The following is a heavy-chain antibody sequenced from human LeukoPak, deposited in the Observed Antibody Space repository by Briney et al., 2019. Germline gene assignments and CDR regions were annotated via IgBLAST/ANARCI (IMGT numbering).Heavy chain of an antibody. CDR2: INHSGST. J-gene: IGHJ1*01. Sequence: SETLSLTRAVYVGSFSGYSWSWIRQPPGKGLEWIADINHSGSTNYNPSLKSRVTISVDTSKNHVSLQLSSVTAADSAVYYCAREGSGLFYFQHWGPGTLVTVSS. CDR1: VGSFSGYS. V-gene: IGHV4-34*01. D-gene: IGHD2-15*01. CDR3: AREGSGLFYFQH.